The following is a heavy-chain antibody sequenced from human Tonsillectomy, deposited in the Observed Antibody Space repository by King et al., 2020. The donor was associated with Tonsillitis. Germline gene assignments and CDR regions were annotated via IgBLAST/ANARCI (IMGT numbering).Heavy chain of an antibody. J-gene: IGHJ3*02. V-gene: IGHV3-73*02. D-gene: IGHD3-16*01. CDR3: ISAPGGAFDI. CDR2: IRSKANSYAT. Sequence: VQLVESGGGLVQPGGSLKLSCAASGFTFSGSAMHWVRQASGKGLEWVGRIRSKANSYATAYAASVKGRFTISTDDSKNTAYLQMNSLKTEDTAVYYCISAPGGAFDIWGQGTMVTVSS. CDR1: GFTFSGSA.